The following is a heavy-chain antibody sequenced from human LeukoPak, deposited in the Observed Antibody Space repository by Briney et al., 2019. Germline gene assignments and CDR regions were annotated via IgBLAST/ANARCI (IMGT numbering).Heavy chain of an antibody. CDR2: INHSGST. D-gene: IGHD6-19*01. Sequence: SETLSLTCAVYGGSFSGYYWSWIRQPPGKGLEWIGEINHSGSTNYNPSLKSRVTISVDTSKNQFSLKLSSVTAADTAVYYCARGLPRRGHSSGPVDYWGQGTLVTVSS. J-gene: IGHJ4*02. V-gene: IGHV4-34*01. CDR3: ARGLPRRGHSSGPVDY. CDR1: GGSFSGYY.